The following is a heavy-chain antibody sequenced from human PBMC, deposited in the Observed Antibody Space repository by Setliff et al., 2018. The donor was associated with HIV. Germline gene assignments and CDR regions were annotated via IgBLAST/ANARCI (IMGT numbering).Heavy chain of an antibody. J-gene: IGHJ5*02. Sequence: PSETLSLTCTVSGDSVNDRSYFWGWIRQPAGKGLEWIGHVYTSGSTSGSTNYNPSLKSRVTISVDMSKNQFSLKLNSVTAADTAVYYCARARGSSGWYAWFDPWGQGTLVTVSS. CDR1: GDSVNDRSYF. CDR3: ARARGSSGWYAWFDP. CDR2: VYTSGSTSGST. V-gene: IGHV4-61*09. D-gene: IGHD6-13*01.